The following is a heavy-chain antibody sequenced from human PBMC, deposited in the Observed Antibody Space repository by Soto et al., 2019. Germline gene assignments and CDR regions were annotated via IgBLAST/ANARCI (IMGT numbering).Heavy chain of an antibody. V-gene: IGHV3-48*02. D-gene: IGHD3-22*01. CDR3: ARALSGYDSIGG. J-gene: IGHJ4*02. CDR1: GFTFSSYS. CDR2: ISRSSSTI. Sequence: PGGSLRLSCAASGFTFSSYSMNWVRQAPGKGLEWVSYISRSSSTIYYADSVKGRFTISRDNAKNSLYLQMNSLRDEDTAVYYCARALSGYDSIGGWGQGTLVTVSS.